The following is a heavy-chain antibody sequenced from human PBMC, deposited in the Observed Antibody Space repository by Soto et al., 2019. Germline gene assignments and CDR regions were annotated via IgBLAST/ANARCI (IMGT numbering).Heavy chain of an antibody. V-gene: IGHV1-18*01. D-gene: IGHD3-3*01. CDR3: ARDPRPELRFLEWSRNWFDP. J-gene: IGHJ5*02. Sequence: SVKVSCKDSGYTYTSNGISWVRQAPGQGLEWMGWISAYNGNTNYAQKLQGRVTMTTDTSTSTAYMELRSLRSDDTAVYYCARDPRPELRFLEWSRNWFDPWGQGTLVTVSS. CDR2: ISAYNGNT. CDR1: GYTYTSNG.